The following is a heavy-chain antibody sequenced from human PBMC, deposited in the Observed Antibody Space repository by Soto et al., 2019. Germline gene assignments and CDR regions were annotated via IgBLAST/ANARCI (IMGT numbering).Heavy chain of an antibody. CDR2: IKSKTDGGTT. CDR3: TTEGPTTPIPQYGMDV. V-gene: IGHV3-15*01. Sequence: EVQLVESGGGLVKPGGSLRLSCAASGFTFSNAWMSWFRQAPGKGLEWVGRIKSKTDGGTTDYAAPVKGRFTISRDDSKNTLYLQMNSLKTEDTAVYYCTTEGPTTPIPQYGMDVWGQGTTVTVSS. CDR1: GFTFSNAW. D-gene: IGHD1-7*01. J-gene: IGHJ6*02.